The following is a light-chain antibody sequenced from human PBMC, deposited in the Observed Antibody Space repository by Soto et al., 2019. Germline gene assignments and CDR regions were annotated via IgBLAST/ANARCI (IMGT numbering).Light chain of an antibody. Sequence: QSALTQPASVSGSPGQSITISCTGSVSDVGNFGPVSWYQQHPGQVPKLIIYEGNRRPSGVSSRFSGSKSGNTASLTTSGLQAEDEADYYCCSYVGARTYVFGTGTKVTVL. V-gene: IGLV2-23*01. CDR1: VSDVGNFGP. J-gene: IGLJ1*01. CDR3: CSYVGARTYV. CDR2: EGN.